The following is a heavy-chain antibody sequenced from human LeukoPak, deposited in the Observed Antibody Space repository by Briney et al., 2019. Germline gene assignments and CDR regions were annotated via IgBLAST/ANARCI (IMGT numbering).Heavy chain of an antibody. J-gene: IGHJ4*02. Sequence: PGGSLRLSCEVSEFTFSSYWMTWARHIPGKGLEWVANINRDGSEQHYVESVKGRFTISRDNGRNSLYLQMDSLRVDDTAVYYCAKVGAWELQRVFENWGQGTLVTVSS. CDR1: EFTFSSYW. D-gene: IGHD1-26*01. V-gene: IGHV3-7*01. CDR2: INRDGSEQ. CDR3: AKVGAWELQRVFEN.